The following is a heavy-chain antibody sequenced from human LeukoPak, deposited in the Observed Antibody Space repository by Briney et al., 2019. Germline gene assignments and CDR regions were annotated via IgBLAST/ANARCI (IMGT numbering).Heavy chain of an antibody. Sequence: PSETLSLTCTVSGGSISSSSYYWGWIRQPPGKGLEWIGSIYYSGSTYYNPSLKSRVTISVDTSKNQFSLKLSSVTAADTAVYYCARALSGLPNSGAFDIWGQGTMVTVSS. D-gene: IGHD3-10*01. J-gene: IGHJ3*02. CDR1: GGSISSSSYY. CDR2: IYYSGST. V-gene: IGHV4-39*01. CDR3: ARALSGLPNSGAFDI.